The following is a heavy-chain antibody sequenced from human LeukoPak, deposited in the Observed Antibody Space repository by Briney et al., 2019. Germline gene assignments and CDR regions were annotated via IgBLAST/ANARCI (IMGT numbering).Heavy chain of an antibody. Sequence: ASVKVSCKAAGYTFTSYYMHWVRQAPGQGPEWMGIINPSGGSTSYAQKFQGRVTMTRDTSTSTVYMELSSLRSEDTAVYYCAKVGPTRENYFDYWGQGTLVTVSS. CDR1: GYTFTSYY. CDR3: AKVGPTRENYFDY. J-gene: IGHJ4*02. D-gene: IGHD1-26*01. CDR2: INPSGGST. V-gene: IGHV1-46*01.